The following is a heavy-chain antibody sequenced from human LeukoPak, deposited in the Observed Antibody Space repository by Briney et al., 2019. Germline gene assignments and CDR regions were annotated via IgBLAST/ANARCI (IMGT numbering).Heavy chain of an antibody. D-gene: IGHD3-22*01. V-gene: IGHV1-2*02. CDR3: AREDYYNSGGYYLDY. J-gene: IGHJ4*02. CDR2: INPNSGGT. Sequence: ASVKVSCKTSGYTFTGYYIHWVRQAPGQGLEWMGWINPNSGGTNYAQNFQGRVTVTRDTSITTAYMELRWLTSDDTAVYYCAREDYYNSGGYYLDYWGQGTLVTVSS. CDR1: GYTFTGYY.